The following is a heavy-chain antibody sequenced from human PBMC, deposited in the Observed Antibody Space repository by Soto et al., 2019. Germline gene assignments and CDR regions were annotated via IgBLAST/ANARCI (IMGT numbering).Heavy chain of an antibody. J-gene: IGHJ4*02. CDR1: GFTFSSFY. CDR2: ISSASSYI. CDR3: ARVRNNWNYDY. Sequence: GGSLRLSCAASGFTFSSFYMNWVRQAPGKGLEWVSSISSASSYISYADSVKGRFTISRDNARTSLYLQMNSLRAEDTAVYYCARVRNNWNYDYWGQGTLVTVSS. D-gene: IGHD1-7*01. V-gene: IGHV3-21*01.